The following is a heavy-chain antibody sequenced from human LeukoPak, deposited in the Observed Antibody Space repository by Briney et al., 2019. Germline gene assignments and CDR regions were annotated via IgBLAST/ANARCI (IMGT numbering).Heavy chain of an antibody. V-gene: IGHV3-21*01. Sequence: GGSLRLSCAASGFTFSSYCMNWVRQAPGKGLEWVSSISSSSSYIYYADSVKGRFTISGDNAKNSLYLQMNSLRAEDTAVYYCARDVKPTYYYDSSGSLYFDYWGQGTLVTVSS. J-gene: IGHJ4*02. CDR3: ARDVKPTYYYDSSGSLYFDY. D-gene: IGHD3-22*01. CDR1: GFTFSSYC. CDR2: ISSSSSYI.